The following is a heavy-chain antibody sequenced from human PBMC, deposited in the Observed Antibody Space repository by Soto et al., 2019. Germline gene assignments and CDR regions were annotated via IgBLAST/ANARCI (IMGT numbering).Heavy chain of an antibody. V-gene: IGHV1-18*01. D-gene: IGHD3-9*01. Sequence: QIQLVQSGAEVKKPGASVKLSCKASGYVFTTFGISWVRQAPGQGLEWMGWISPYNGNTNYAQKLLGRVNITTDTSTSTAHMELRSLRSDDTAVYYCARDHYYEVLTGYYPPAWFDPWGQGTLVTVSS. CDR3: ARDHYYEVLTGYYPPAWFDP. CDR1: GYVFTTFG. J-gene: IGHJ5*02. CDR2: ISPYNGNT.